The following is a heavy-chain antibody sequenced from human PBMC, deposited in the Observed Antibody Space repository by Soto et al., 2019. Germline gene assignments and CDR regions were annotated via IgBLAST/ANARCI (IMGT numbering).Heavy chain of an antibody. CDR2: INHSGST. Sequence: QVQLQQWGAGLLKPSETLSLTCAVYGGSFSGYYWSWIRQPPGKGLEWIGEINHSGSTNYNPSLKSRVTISGDTSKNQFSLKLSSVTAADTAVYYCARKGTYHYDFWSGKSTNWFDPWGQGTLVTVSS. CDR3: ARKGTYHYDFWSGKSTNWFDP. D-gene: IGHD3-3*01. V-gene: IGHV4-34*01. J-gene: IGHJ5*02. CDR1: GGSFSGYY.